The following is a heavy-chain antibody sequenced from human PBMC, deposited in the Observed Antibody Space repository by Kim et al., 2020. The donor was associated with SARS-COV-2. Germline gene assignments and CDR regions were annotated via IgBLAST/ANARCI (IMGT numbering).Heavy chain of an antibody. CDR2: IYYSGST. J-gene: IGHJ4*02. CDR1: GGSISSYY. CDR3: ARDLDSSGYFDY. Sequence: SETLSLTCTVSGGSISSYYWSWIRRPPGKGLEWIGYIYYSGSTNYNPSLKSRVTISVDTSKNQFSLKLSSVTAADTAVYYCARDLDSSGYFDYWGQGTLVTVSS. V-gene: IGHV4-59*01. D-gene: IGHD3-22*01.